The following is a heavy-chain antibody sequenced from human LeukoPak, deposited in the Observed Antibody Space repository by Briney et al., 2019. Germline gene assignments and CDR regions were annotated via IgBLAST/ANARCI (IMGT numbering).Heavy chain of an antibody. CDR1: GCALTCYW. CDR2: IDPSDSYT. V-gene: IGHV5-10-1*01. CDR3: ARQVIDVPGAFDI. Sequence: GSPKLPFRSSGCALTCYWIGWVRPMPGKGPEWMGRIDPSDSYTHYGPSFQRHVSLSTDNPCSTAFRQWSSLKALDIAVYYCARQVIDVPGAFDIWGQGTMVTASS. D-gene: IGHD2/OR15-2a*01. J-gene: IGHJ3*02.